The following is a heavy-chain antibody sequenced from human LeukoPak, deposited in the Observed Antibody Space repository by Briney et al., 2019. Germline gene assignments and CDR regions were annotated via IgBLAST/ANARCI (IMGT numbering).Heavy chain of an antibody. J-gene: IGHJ3*02. V-gene: IGHV1-69*04. CDR3: ARDTYYYDSSGYYSYDAFDI. CDR1: GGTFSSYA. Sequence: SVKVSCKASGGTFSSYAISWVRQAPGQGLEWMGRIIPILGIANYAQKSQGRVTITADKSTSTAYMELSSLRSEDTAVYYCARDTYYYDSSGYYSYDAFDIWGQGTMVTVSS. CDR2: IIPILGIA. D-gene: IGHD3-22*01.